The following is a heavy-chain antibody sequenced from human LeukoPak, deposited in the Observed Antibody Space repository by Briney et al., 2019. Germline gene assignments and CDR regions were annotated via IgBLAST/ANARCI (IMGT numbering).Heavy chain of an antibody. J-gene: IGHJ4*02. CDR1: GYTFASYA. Sequence: PVASVKVSCKASGYTFASYAITWVRQAPGQGLEWMGWISVYNGHTNYAQKFQGRVTMTTDASTSTVYMDLRSLTSDDTAVYYCARGVARWGAMVYFDYWGQGTLVTVSS. D-gene: IGHD5-18*01. CDR2: ISVYNGHT. CDR3: ARGVARWGAMVYFDY. V-gene: IGHV1-18*01.